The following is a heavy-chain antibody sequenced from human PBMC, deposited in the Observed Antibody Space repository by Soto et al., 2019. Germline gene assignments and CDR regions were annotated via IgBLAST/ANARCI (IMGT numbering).Heavy chain of an antibody. CDR1: GYPFTGPY. CDR3: ARDFRTYSHGVDV. J-gene: IGHJ6*02. D-gene: IGHD4-4*01. V-gene: IGHV1-2*02. CDR2: INPRSGGT. Sequence: QAQLVQSGTEVKKPGASVKVSCKASGYPFTGPYIYWVRRAPGQGLEWMGWINPRSGGTEFAEKFQGRGTVTRDTSIRTVFLELNSLTSDDTGVYFCARDFRTYSHGVDVWGQGTAVIVSS.